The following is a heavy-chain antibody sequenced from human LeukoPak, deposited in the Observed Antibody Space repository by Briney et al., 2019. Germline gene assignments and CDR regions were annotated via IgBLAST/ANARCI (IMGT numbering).Heavy chain of an antibody. CDR2: INGGGDIM. Sequence: PGGXLRLSCAASGFRLRAYDLIWVRQAPGKGLDWVSIINGGGDIMMYEDSVKGRFTISRDNYKNTFYLQMNSPRVEDTAVYYCAMRDRGYGLDIWGQGTMVTVSS. V-gene: IGHV3-23*01. D-gene: IGHD3-10*01. CDR1: GFRLRAYD. J-gene: IGHJ3*02. CDR3: AMRDRGYGLDI.